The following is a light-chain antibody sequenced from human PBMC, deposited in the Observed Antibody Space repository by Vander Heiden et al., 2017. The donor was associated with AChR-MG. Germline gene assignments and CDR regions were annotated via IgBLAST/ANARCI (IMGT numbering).Light chain of an antibody. CDR3: QQYGSSPYT. J-gene: IGKJ2*01. CDR1: QSISSNY. V-gene: IGKV3-20*01. CDR2: GAS. Sequence: EIVLTQSPGTLSLSPGERATLSCRASQSISSNYLVWYQQKPGQAPRLLIYGASRRATGIPDRFSGSGSGTDFTLTISRLEPEDFAVYYCQQYGSSPYTFGQGTTLEIK.